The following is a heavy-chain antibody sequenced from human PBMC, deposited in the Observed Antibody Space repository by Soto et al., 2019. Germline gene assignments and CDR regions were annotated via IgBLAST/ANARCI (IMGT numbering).Heavy chain of an antibody. CDR3: ARDRNVAGYYYYYGMDV. CDR2: ISYDGSNK. V-gene: IGHV3-30-3*01. CDR1: GFTFSSYA. Sequence: GGSLRLSCAASGFTFSSYAMHWVRRAPGKGLEWVAVISYDGSNKYYADSVKGRFTISRDNSKNTLYLQMNSLRAEDTAVYYCARDRNVAGYYYYYGMDVWGQGTTVTVSS. J-gene: IGHJ6*02. D-gene: IGHD2-15*01.